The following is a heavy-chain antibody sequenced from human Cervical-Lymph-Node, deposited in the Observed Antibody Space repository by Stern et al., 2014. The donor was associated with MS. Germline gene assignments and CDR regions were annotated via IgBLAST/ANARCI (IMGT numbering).Heavy chain of an antibody. Sequence: EVQLVQSGAEVKKPGESLKISCKGSGYSFTSYWIGWVRQMPGKGLEWMGIIYPGDSDTRYSPSFQGQVTISADKSISTAYLQWSSLKASDTAMYYCARSQGIAVAGYYYYGMDVWGQGTTVTVSS. V-gene: IGHV5-51*01. CDR3: ARSQGIAVAGYYYYGMDV. CDR2: IYPGDSDT. CDR1: GYSFTSYW. D-gene: IGHD6-19*01. J-gene: IGHJ6*02.